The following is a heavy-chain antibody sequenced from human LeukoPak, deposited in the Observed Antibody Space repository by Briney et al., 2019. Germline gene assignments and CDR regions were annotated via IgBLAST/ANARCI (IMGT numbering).Heavy chain of an antibody. CDR1: GYTFTSYG. Sequence: ASVKVSCKASGYTFTSYGISWVRQAPGQGLEWMGWISAYNGNTNYAQKLQGRVTMTTDTSTSTAYMELRSLRSDDTAVYYCARGVDHSSSWYLSLYYYYGMDVWGQGTTVTVSS. J-gene: IGHJ6*02. D-gene: IGHD6-13*01. CDR2: ISAYNGNT. V-gene: IGHV1-18*01. CDR3: ARGVDHSSSWYLSLYYYYGMDV.